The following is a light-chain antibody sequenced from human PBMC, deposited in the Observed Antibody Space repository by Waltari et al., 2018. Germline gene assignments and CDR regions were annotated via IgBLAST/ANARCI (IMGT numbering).Light chain of an antibody. CDR1: RSDVGGYDY. Sequence: QSALTQPASVSGSPGQSITIFCTGTRSDVGGYDYVSWYQQHPGKAPKLMIYDVRTRPSGVSNRFSGSKSGNTASLTISGLQAEDEADYYCGSYTSSSTLVFGTGTKVTVL. CDR3: GSYTSSSTLV. CDR2: DVR. J-gene: IGLJ1*01. V-gene: IGLV2-14*03.